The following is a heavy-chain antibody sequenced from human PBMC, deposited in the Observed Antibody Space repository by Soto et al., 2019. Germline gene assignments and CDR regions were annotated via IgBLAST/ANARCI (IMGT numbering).Heavy chain of an antibody. CDR2: INAGNGNT. Sequence: ASVKVSCKASGYTFTIYAMHWVLQAPGQRLEWMGWINAGNGNTKYSQKFQGRVTITRDTSASTAYMELSSLRSEDTAVYYCARVRGSYNFDYWGQGTLVTVSS. D-gene: IGHD1-26*01. CDR1: GYTFTIYA. V-gene: IGHV1-3*01. CDR3: ARVRGSYNFDY. J-gene: IGHJ4*02.